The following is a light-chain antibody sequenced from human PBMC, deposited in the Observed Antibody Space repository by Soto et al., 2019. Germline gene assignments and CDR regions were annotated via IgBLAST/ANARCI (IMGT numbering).Light chain of an antibody. V-gene: IGKV3-15*01. J-gene: IGKJ4*01. CDR1: QSVSNN. Sequence: TLSVPLVERALLSCRASQSVSNNVAWYQQKPVQAPRLLIYGASTRATGIPARFSGSGAGTEFTLTISSLQSEDFAVYYYQQYNNWPALTFGGGTKVDIK. CDR2: GAS. CDR3: QQYNNWPALT.